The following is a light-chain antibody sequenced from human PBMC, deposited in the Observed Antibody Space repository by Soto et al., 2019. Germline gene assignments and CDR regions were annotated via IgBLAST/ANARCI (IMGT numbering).Light chain of an antibody. CDR3: QQYGSSPQT. Sequence: EIVLTRSPGTLSLSPGERATLSCRASQSVSSSYLAWYQQKPGQAPRLLIYGASSRATGIPDRLSGSGSGTDFTLTISRLEPEDFAVYYCQQYGSSPQTFGQGTKVDIK. V-gene: IGKV3-20*01. J-gene: IGKJ1*01. CDR2: GAS. CDR1: QSVSSSY.